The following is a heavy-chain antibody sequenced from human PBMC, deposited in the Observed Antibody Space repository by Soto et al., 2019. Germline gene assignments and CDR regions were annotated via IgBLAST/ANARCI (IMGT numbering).Heavy chain of an antibody. CDR2: TYYRSKWYN. Sequence: PSQTLSLTCGISGNGVSCNSAAWNWIRKSPSRGLEWLGRTYYRSKWYNDYAVSVKSRITINPDTTKNQFSLQLNSVTPEDTAVYYLAREVTTIWYYGMDVWGQGTTVTVSS. J-gene: IGHJ6*02. CDR1: GNGVSCNSAA. D-gene: IGHD4-17*01. CDR3: AREVTTIWYYGMDV. V-gene: IGHV6-1*01.